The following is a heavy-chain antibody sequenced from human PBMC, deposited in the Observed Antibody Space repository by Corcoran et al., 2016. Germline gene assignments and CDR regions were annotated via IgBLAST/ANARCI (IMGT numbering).Heavy chain of an antibody. CDR2: INHSGST. J-gene: IGHJ4*02. CDR3: ARGGGYDFWSGLPDY. V-gene: IGHV4-34*01. CDR1: GGSFSGYY. Sequence: QVQLQQWGAGLLKPSETLSLTCAVYGGSFSGYYWSWIRQPPGKGLEWIGEINHSGSTNYNPSRKSRVTISVDTSKNQFSLKLSSVTAADTAVDYCARGGGYDFWSGLPDYWGQGTLVTVSS. D-gene: IGHD3-3*01.